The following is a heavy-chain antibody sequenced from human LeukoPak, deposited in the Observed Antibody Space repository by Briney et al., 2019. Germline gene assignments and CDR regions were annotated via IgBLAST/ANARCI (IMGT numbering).Heavy chain of an antibody. CDR2: ISGSGGST. J-gene: IGHJ4*02. Sequence: GGSLRLSCAASGFTFSSYAMSWVRQAPGKGLEWVSAISGSGGSTYYADSVKGRFTISRDNSKNTLYLQMNSLRAEDTAVYYCGKDSESPLVGATYFDYWGQGTLVTVSS. D-gene: IGHD1-26*01. V-gene: IGHV3-23*01. CDR3: GKDSESPLVGATYFDY. CDR1: GFTFSSYA.